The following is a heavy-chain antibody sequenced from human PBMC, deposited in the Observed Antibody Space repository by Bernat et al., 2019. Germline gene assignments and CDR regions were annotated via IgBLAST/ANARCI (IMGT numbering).Heavy chain of an antibody. CDR1: GFTVSSNY. D-gene: IGHD6-13*01. V-gene: IGHV3-53*01. J-gene: IGHJ4*02. CDR3: ARGGSSSWYVVSLDY. CDR2: IYSGGST. Sequence: VQLVESGGGLIQPGGSLRLSCAASGFTVSSNYMSWVRQAPGKGLEWVSVIYSGGSTYYADSVKGRFTISRDNSKNTLYLQMNSLRAEDTAVYYCARGGSSSWYVVSLDYWGQGTLVTVSS.